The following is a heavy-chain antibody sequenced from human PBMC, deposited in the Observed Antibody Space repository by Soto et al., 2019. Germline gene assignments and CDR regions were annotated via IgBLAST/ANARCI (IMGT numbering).Heavy chain of an antibody. V-gene: IGHV3-30-3*01. J-gene: IGHJ4*02. CDR1: GFTFSSYA. Sequence: QVQLVESGGGVVQPGRSLRLSCAASGFTFSSYAMHWVRQAPGKGLEWVAVISYDGSNKYYADSVKGRFTISRDNSKNTLYLQMNSLRAEDTAVYYWASDIGYCSGSSCYNLEFHGYWGQGTLVTVSS. D-gene: IGHD2-15*01. CDR2: ISYDGSNK. CDR3: ASDIGYCSGSSCYNLEFHGY.